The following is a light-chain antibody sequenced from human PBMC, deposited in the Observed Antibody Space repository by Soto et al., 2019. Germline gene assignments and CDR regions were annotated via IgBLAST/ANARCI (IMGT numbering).Light chain of an antibody. CDR3: QQYDKLLT. J-gene: IGKJ1*01. CDR1: QDIRKY. CDR2: DAS. V-gene: IGKV1-33*01. Sequence: DVQMTQSPSSLSASIGDRVTITCQASQDIRKYLNWYQQKPGKAADLLIHDASNLETGVPSRFSGGGSGTLFTFPISSLQPEDIATYYCQQYDKLLTFGRGTKV.